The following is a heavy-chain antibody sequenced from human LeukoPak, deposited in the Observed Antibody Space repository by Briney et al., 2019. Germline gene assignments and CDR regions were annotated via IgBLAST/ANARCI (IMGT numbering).Heavy chain of an antibody. CDR3: AKDRDFWSGYYSDFDY. CDR2: ISGSGGST. CDR1: GFTFSSYA. V-gene: IGHV3-23*01. D-gene: IGHD3-3*01. Sequence: PGGSLRLSCAASGFTFSSYAMSWVRQAPGKGLEWVSAISGSGGSTYYADSVKGRFTISRDNSKNTLYLQMNSLRAEDTAVYYCAKDRDFWSGYYSDFDYWGQGTLVTVSS. J-gene: IGHJ4*02.